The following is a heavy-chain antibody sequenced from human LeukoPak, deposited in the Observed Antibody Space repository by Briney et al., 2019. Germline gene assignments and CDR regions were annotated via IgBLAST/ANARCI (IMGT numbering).Heavy chain of an antibody. D-gene: IGHD3-10*01. CDR2: INHDGSST. Sequence: GGSLRLSCATSGFTFTTFWMHWVRQAPGKGLVWVSRINHDGSSTNYADSVKGRFTIPRDNAKNSLYLQMNSLRAEDTAVYYCAKDVGTMVRGVTAYWGQGTLVTVSS. CDR1: GFTFTTFW. J-gene: IGHJ4*02. V-gene: IGHV3-74*01. CDR3: AKDVGTMVRGVTAY.